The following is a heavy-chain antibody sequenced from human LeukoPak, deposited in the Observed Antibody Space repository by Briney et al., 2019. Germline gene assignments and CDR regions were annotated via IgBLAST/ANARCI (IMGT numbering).Heavy chain of an antibody. J-gene: IGHJ4*03. CDR1: GFTFSSYG. CDR2: ISDSGSNI. Sequence: GGSLRLSCAASGFTFSSYGMNWVRQAPGKGLEWVSSISDSGSNIYYADSVKGRFTVSRDNSKNTLYLQVNSLRAEDTAVYYSARLQDSGIGPNTTIDYCGHGNPVTASS. V-gene: IGHV3-21*01. CDR3: ARLQDSGIGPNTTIDY. D-gene: IGHD1-26*01.